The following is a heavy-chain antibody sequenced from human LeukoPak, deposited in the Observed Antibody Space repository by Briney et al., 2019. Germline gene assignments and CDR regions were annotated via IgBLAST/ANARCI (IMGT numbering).Heavy chain of an antibody. J-gene: IGHJ6*03. Sequence: GGSLRLSCAASGFTFSSYDMSWVRQAPGKGLEWVSSITLSGGSTFYADSVKGRFTISRDNSKNALYLQMNSLGAEDTAVYYCAKRGNPAVGHHYLDVWGEGTTVSVSS. CDR1: GFTFSSYD. CDR3: AKRGNPAVGHHYLDV. CDR2: ITLSGGST. D-gene: IGHD2-2*01. V-gene: IGHV3-23*01.